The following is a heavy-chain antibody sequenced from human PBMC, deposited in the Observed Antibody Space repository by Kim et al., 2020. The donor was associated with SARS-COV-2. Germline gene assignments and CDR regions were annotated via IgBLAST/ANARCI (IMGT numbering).Heavy chain of an antibody. D-gene: IGHD3-3*01. V-gene: IGHV1-24*01. CDR3: AATTLFGVVTNWFDP. Sequence: AEKFKGRVTQTEDTSTDAAYMELNSLSSEDTAVYYCAATTLFGVVTNWFDPWGQGTLVTVSS. J-gene: IGHJ5*02.